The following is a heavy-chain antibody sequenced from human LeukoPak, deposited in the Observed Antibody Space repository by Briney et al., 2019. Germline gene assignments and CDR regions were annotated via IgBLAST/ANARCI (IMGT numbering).Heavy chain of an antibody. D-gene: IGHD3-3*01. J-gene: IGHJ4*02. Sequence: PSETLSLTCAVYGGSFSGYYWSWIRQPPGKGLEWIGYIYYSGSTNYNPSLKSRVTISVDTSKNQFSLKLSSVTAADTAVYYCARGRSIFGVVITLWFDYWGQGTLVTVSS. CDR2: IYYSGST. CDR1: GGSFSGYY. V-gene: IGHV4-59*12. CDR3: ARGRSIFGVVITLWFDY.